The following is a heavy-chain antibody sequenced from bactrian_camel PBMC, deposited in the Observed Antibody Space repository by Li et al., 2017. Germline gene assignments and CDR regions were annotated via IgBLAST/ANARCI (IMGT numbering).Heavy chain of an antibody. CDR2: INRMDNLGTST. D-gene: IGHD1*01. V-gene: IGHV3S40*01. Sequence: QLVESGGGLVQPGGSLRLSCAASGLTFSTYGMSWVRQTPRKGLKWVSSINRMDNLGTSTDYADSVKGRFTISRDNAKNTLYLQMNSLKTEDTAVYYCNSWPPPAAGTGDAYWGQGTQVTVS. CDR3: NSWPPPAAGTGDAY. J-gene: IGHJ4*01. CDR1: GLTFSTYG.